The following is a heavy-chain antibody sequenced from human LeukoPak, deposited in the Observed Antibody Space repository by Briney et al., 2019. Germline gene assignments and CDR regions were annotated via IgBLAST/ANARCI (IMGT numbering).Heavy chain of an antibody. D-gene: IGHD3-9*01. V-gene: IGHV4-34*01. CDR3: VRTGYYKSHDYYYYYMDV. CDR1: GGSFSTYY. Sequence: PSETLSLTCAVYGGSFSTYYWTWIRQPPGKGLEWVGEINYIGSTNYNPSLKSRVIISRDTSKNQFSLKLSSVTAADTAVYYCVRTGYYKSHDYYYYYMDVWGKGTTVTISS. J-gene: IGHJ6*03. CDR2: INYIGST.